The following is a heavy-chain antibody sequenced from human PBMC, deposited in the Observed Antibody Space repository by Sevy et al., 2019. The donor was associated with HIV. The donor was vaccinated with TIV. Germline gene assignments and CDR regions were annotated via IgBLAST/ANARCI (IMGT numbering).Heavy chain of an antibody. J-gene: IGHJ4*02. Sequence: GESLKISCAASGFTFSSYSMNWVRRAPGKGLEWISYISGSGNTIYYADSVKGRFTISRDNAKKSLSLQMNSLRAEDTAVYYCSRDLRLSGIYRSDYWGQGTLVTVSS. CDR1: GFTFSSYS. CDR2: ISGSGNTI. V-gene: IGHV3-48*01. CDR3: SRDLRLSGIYRSDY. D-gene: IGHD1-26*01.